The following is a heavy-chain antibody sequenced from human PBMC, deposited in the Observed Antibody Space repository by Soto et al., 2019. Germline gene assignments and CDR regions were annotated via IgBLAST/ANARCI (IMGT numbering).Heavy chain of an antibody. CDR2: IYHSGST. Sequence: SETLSLTCTFSGGSISSGGYSWSWIRQPPGKGLEWIGYIYHSGSTYYNPSLKSRVTISVDRSKNQFSLKLSSVTAADTAVYYCARVPDRWGQGTLVTAPQ. V-gene: IGHV4-30-2*01. CDR1: GGSISSGGYS. CDR3: ARVPDR. D-gene: IGHD2-2*01. J-gene: IGHJ5*02.